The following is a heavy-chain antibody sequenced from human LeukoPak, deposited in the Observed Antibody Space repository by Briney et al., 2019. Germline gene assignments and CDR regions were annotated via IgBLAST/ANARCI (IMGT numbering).Heavy chain of an antibody. V-gene: IGHV3-7*01. CDR2: IKEDGSDK. J-gene: IGHJ6*03. CDR1: GFTFSNYW. D-gene: IGHD6-13*01. Sequence: PGRSLRLSCAASGFTFSNYWMSWVRRAPGKGLEWVANIKEDGSDKYYVDSVKGRFTISRDNAKNSLYLQMNSLRAEDTAVYYCARAGIELYYYYYYMDVWGKGTTVTISS. CDR3: ARAGIELYYYYYYMDV.